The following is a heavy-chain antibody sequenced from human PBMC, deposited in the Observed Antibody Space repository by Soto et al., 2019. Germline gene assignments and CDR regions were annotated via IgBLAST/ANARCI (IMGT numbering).Heavy chain of an antibody. V-gene: IGHV3-30-3*01. CDR3: ARDPAGGSGYYYLFDY. Sequence: PGGSLRLSCAASGFTFSTFAMHWVRQAPGKGLDWVAVISYDGSNKYYADSVKGRFTIPRDNSKNTLYLQMNSLRAEDTAVYYCARDPAGGSGYYYLFDYWGQGTLVTVSS. D-gene: IGHD3-22*01. J-gene: IGHJ4*02. CDR2: ISYDGSNK. CDR1: GFTFSTFA.